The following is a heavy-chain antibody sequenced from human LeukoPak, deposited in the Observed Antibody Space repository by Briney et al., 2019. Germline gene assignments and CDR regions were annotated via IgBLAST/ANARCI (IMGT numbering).Heavy chain of an antibody. CDR3: ARYKGGWRDSFDI. J-gene: IGHJ3*02. D-gene: IGHD3-16*01. V-gene: IGHV4-59*01. CDR2: IYYSGST. CDR1: GDSISTYY. Sequence: SETLSLTCTVSGDSISTYYWSWIRQPPGKGLEWIGYIYYSGSTNYNPSLQSRVTISVDTSKNQFSLKLNSVTAADTAVYYCARYKGGWRDSFDIWGQGTMVTVSS.